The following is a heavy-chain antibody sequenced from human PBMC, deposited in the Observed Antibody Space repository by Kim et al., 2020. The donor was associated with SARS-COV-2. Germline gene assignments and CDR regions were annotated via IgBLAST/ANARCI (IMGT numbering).Heavy chain of an antibody. J-gene: IGHJ6*02. D-gene: IGHD3-10*01. CDR3: ARAGWVRGVQMPDYYYYYGMDV. CDR1: GGTFSSYA. CDR2: IIPIFGTA. V-gene: IGHV1-69*13. Sequence: SVKVSCKASGGTFSSYAISWVRQAPGQGLEWMGGIIPIFGTANYAQKFQGRVTITADESTSTAYMELSSLRSEDTAVYYCARAGWVRGVQMPDYYYYYGMDVWGQGTTVTVSS.